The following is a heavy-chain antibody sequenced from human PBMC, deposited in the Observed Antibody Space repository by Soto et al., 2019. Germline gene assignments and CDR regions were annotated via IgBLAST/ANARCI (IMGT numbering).Heavy chain of an antibody. Sequence: GGSLRLSCAASGFTFNNAWMSWVRQAPGKGLEWVGRIKSKTDGGTTDYAAPVKGRFSISRDDSKNTVYLQMNSLKTEDTAVYYCTTAIVVPRFDPWGQGTLVTVSS. V-gene: IGHV3-15*01. CDR1: GFTFNNAW. D-gene: IGHD2-2*01. CDR2: IKSKTDGGTT. CDR3: TTAIVVPRFDP. J-gene: IGHJ5*02.